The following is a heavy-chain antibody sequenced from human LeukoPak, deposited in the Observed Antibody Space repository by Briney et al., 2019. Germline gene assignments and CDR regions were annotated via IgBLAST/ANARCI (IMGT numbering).Heavy chain of an antibody. CDR3: GKDYDSSGYYISADY. V-gene: IGHV3-30*18. CDR1: GFTVSSNY. Sequence: TGGSLRLSCAASGFTVSSNYMHWVRQAPGKGLEWVAAISYDGSGIYYVDSVKGRFTISRDNSKNTLYLQMNSLRGEDTAVYYCGKDYDSSGYYISADYWGQGTLVTVSS. D-gene: IGHD3-22*01. CDR2: ISYDGSGI. J-gene: IGHJ4*02.